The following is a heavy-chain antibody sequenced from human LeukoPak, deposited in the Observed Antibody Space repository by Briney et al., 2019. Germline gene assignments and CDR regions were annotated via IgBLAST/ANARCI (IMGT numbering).Heavy chain of an antibody. D-gene: IGHD3-10*01. CDR3: ARDSEFRGVNLLWY. Sequence: SVKVSCKASGGTFSNYAISWVRQAPGQGLEWMGGSIPIFGTANYAQKFQGKVTITADESTSTAYMELGSLTSEDTAVYYCARDSEFRGVNLLWYWGQGTLVTVSS. J-gene: IGHJ4*02. CDR1: GGTFSNYA. CDR2: SIPIFGTA. V-gene: IGHV1-69*13.